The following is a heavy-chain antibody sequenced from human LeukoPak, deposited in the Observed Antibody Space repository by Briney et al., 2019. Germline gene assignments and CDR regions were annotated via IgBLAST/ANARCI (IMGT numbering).Heavy chain of an antibody. CDR2: IIPIFGTA. J-gene: IGHJ5*02. V-gene: IGHV1-69*13. CDR1: GGTCISYA. D-gene: IGHD3-3*01. CDR3: ARVITIFGVVNPRWDWFDP. Sequence: GASVKVSCKASGGTCISYAISWVRQAPGQGLEWMGGIIPIFGTANYAQKFQGRVTITADESTSTAYMELSSLRSEDTAVYYCARVITIFGVVNPRWDWFDPWGQGTLVTVSS.